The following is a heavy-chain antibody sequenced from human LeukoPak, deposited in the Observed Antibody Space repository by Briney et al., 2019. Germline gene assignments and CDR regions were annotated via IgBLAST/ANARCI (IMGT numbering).Heavy chain of an antibody. D-gene: IGHD3-22*01. Sequence: GGPLRLSCAASGFTFSSYSMNWVRRAPGKGLERVSAIYSSSSYIYYADSVKGRFTISRDNAKNSLYLQMNSLRAEDTAVYYCAKTYYYDSSGYYDAFDIWGQGTMVTVSS. V-gene: IGHV3-21*01. CDR1: GFTFSSYS. J-gene: IGHJ3*02. CDR2: IYSSSSYI. CDR3: AKTYYYDSSGYYDAFDI.